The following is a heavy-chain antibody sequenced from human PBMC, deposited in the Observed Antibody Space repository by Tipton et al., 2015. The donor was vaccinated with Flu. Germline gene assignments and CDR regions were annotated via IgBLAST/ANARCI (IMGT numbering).Heavy chain of an antibody. CDR1: GGSISSDGYF. D-gene: IGHD2-2*01. J-gene: IGHJ4*02. Sequence: TLSLTCTVSGGSISSDGYFWGWIRQPPGKGLEWIGSIYYSGTTYYNPSLKSRVTMSVDTSKNQFSLKLSSVTAADTAVYYCARVSCSTASCYVDDYWGQGTLVTVSS. CDR2: IYYSGTT. V-gene: IGHV4-39*07. CDR3: ARVSCSTASCYVDDY.